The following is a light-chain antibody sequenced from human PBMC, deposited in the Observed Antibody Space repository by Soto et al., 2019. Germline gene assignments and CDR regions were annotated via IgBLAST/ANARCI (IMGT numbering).Light chain of an antibody. CDR2: SAS. J-gene: IGKJ3*01. V-gene: IGKV3-20*01. CDR1: QSVSSSY. CDR3: QQFGDSQLT. Sequence: EIVLTQSPGTLSLSPGERGTLSCRASQSVSSSYLAWFQQRPGQAPRLLIYSASSRATGIPDRFSGSGSGRDFTLTISRLEPEDSAVYYCQQFGDSQLTFGPGTKV.